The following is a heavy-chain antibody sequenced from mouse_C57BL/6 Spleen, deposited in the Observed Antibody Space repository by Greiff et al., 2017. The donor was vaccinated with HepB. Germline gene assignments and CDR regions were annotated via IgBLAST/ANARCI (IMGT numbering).Heavy chain of an antibody. J-gene: IGHJ4*01. V-gene: IGHV1-64*01. Sequence: VQLQQSGAELVKPGASVKLSCKASGYTFTSYWMHWVKQRPGQGLEWIGMIHPNSGSTNYNEKFKSKATLTVDKSSSTAYMQLSSLTSEDSAVYYCARGRYYGSSYHAMDYWGQRTSVTVSS. D-gene: IGHD1-1*01. CDR3: ARGRYYGSSYHAMDY. CDR2: IHPNSGST. CDR1: GYTFTSYW.